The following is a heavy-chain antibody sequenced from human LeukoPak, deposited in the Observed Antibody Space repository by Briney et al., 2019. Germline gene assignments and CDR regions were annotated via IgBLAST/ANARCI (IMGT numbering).Heavy chain of an antibody. CDR1: GFTFTSYA. Sequence: PGGSLRLSCAASGFTFTSYAMSWVRQAPGKGLEWVSAISGSGGSTYYADSVKGRFTISRDNSKNTLYLQMNSLRAEDTAVYYCAKDRVWGSYHFSLDGVYWGQGTLVTVSS. J-gene: IGHJ4*02. V-gene: IGHV3-23*01. CDR2: ISGSGGST. D-gene: IGHD3-16*02. CDR3: AKDRVWGSYHFSLDGVY.